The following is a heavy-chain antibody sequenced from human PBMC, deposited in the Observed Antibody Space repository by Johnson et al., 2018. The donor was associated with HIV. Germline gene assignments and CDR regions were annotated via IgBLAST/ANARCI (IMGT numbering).Heavy chain of an antibody. J-gene: IGHJ3*02. Sequence: QVQVLESGGGVVQPGRSLRVSCAASGFTFSSYGMHWVRQAPGKGLEWVAVIWYDGSNRYYADSVKGRFTISRDNSKNTLYLQMNRLRAEETAVYYCAKDLYSSSWTNDAFDIWGQGTMVTVSS. V-gene: IGHV3-33*06. CDR2: IWYDGSNR. CDR1: GFTFSSYG. CDR3: AKDLYSSSWTNDAFDI. D-gene: IGHD6-13*01.